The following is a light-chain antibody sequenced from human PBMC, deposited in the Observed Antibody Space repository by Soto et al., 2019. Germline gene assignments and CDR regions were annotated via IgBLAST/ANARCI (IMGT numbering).Light chain of an antibody. CDR3: PSYTSSSTNYV. Sequence: QSALTQPASVSGSPGQSITISCTGTSSDIGGYDYVSWYQQHPGKAPKLMIYEVSNRPSGVSNRFSGSKSGNTASLTISGHQAEDEAAYYFPSYTSSSTNYVFGTGTKLTVL. CDR2: EVS. J-gene: IGLJ1*01. CDR1: SSDIGGYDY. V-gene: IGLV2-14*01.